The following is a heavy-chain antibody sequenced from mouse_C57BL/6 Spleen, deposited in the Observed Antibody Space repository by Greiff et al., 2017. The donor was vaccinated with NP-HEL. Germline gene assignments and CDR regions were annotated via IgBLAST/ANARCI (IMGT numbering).Heavy chain of an antibody. CDR3: ARNGYGYPDFDY. V-gene: IGHV1-69*01. J-gene: IGHJ2*01. CDR1: GYTFTSYW. CDR2: IDPSDSYT. Sequence: QVQLKQPGAELVMPGASVKLSCKASGYTFTSYWMHWVKQRPGQGLEWIGEIDPSDSYTNYNQKFKGKSTLTVDKSSSTAYMQLSSLTSEDSAVYYCARNGYGYPDFDYWGQGTTLTVSS. D-gene: IGHD2-2*01.